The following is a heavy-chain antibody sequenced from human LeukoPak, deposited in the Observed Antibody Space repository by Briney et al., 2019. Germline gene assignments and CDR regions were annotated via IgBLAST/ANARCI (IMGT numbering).Heavy chain of an antibody. CDR2: IIPIFGTA. V-gene: IGHV1-69*05. J-gene: IGHJ6*03. CDR3: ARVSGIVPAAIDYYYYYMDV. Sequence: SVKVSCKASGGTFSSYAISWVRQAPGQGLEWMGGIIPIFGTANYAQKFQGRVTITTDESTSTAYMELSSLRSEDTAVYYCARVSGIVPAAIDYYYYYMDVWGKGTTVTVYS. CDR1: GGTFSSYA. D-gene: IGHD2-2*02.